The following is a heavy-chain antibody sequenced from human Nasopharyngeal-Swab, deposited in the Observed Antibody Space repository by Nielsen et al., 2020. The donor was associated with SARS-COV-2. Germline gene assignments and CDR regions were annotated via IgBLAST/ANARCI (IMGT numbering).Heavy chain of an antibody. CDR2: ISSSSSYI. D-gene: IGHD6-13*01. V-gene: IGHV3-21*04. Sequence: GESLKISCAASGFTFSSYSMNWVRQAPGKGLEWVSSISSSSSYIYYADSVKGRFTISRDNAKNSLYLQMNSLRAEDTAVYYCANRRGGSWHPYCFDYCGQGTLVTVSS. J-gene: IGHJ4*02. CDR3: ANRRGGSWHPYCFDY. CDR1: GFTFSSYS.